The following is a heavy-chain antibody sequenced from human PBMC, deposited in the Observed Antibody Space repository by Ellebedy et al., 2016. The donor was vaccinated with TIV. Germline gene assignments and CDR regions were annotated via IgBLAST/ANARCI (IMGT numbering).Heavy chain of an antibody. J-gene: IGHJ6*02. D-gene: IGHD3-9*01. CDR2: INHIGST. V-gene: IGHV4-34*01. CDR3: ARGVAGRYFGSREKTQRNGLDV. Sequence: MPSETLSLTCAVSGGSFSGYYWSWIRQPPRKGLEWSGEINHIGSTYYNPSLKGRVTISVDTSKNQFALTLSSVTAADTALYYCARGVAGRYFGSREKTQRNGLDVWGQGTTVTVSS. CDR1: GGSFSGYY.